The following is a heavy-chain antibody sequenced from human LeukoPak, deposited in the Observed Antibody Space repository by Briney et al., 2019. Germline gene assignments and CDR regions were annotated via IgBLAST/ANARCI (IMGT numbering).Heavy chain of an antibody. CDR3: AKDPDSSGLGAFDS. CDR2: ISYDGSNK. D-gene: IGHD3-22*01. J-gene: IGHJ3*02. Sequence: GGSLRLSCAASGFTFSSYGMHWVRQAPGKGLEWVAVISYDGSNKYYADSEKGRFTISRDNSKNTLYLQMNSLRAEDTAVYYCAKDPDSSGLGAFDSWGQGTMVTVSS. CDR1: GFTFSSYG. V-gene: IGHV3-30*18.